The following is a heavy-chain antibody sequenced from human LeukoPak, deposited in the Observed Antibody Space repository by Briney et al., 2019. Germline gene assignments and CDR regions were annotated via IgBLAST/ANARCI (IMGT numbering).Heavy chain of an antibody. CDR2: ISGTDDYI. J-gene: IGHJ6*03. V-gene: IGHV3-23*01. Sequence: PGGSLRLSCAASGYTFSRYAMAWVRQAPGKRLEWVATISGTDDYIYYADSVKGRFSISRDDSKNTLYLQMNGLRGEDTAVYYCASDYPFYYYYMYVWGKGATVTVSS. D-gene: IGHD4-11*01. CDR3: ASDYPFYYYYMYV. CDR1: GYTFSRYA.